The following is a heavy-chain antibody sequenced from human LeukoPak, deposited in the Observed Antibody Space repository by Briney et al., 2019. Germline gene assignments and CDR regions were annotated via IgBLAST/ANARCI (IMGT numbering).Heavy chain of an antibody. CDR2: IYNSGIT. Sequence: SETLSLTCTVSGGSVSSHFWSWIRQPPGEGLGWIGYIYNSGITNYNPSLKSRVTMSVEPPNNQFPLMLRSVTAADTAVYYCARDHLPAGAPGYYMDVWGKGTTVTVSS. D-gene: IGHD4/OR15-4a*01. V-gene: IGHV4-59*02. J-gene: IGHJ6*03. CDR3: ARDHLPAGAPGYYMDV. CDR1: GGSVSSHF.